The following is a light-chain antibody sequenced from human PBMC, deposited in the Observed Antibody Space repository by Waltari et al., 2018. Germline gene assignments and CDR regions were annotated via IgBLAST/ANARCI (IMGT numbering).Light chain of an antibody. CDR3: CSYAGSSTLV. Sequence: QSALTQPASVSGSPGQSITIPCTGTSSDVGSYNLVSWYQQHPGKAPKLMIYEVSKRPSGVSTRFSVSKSGNTASLTISGLQAEDEADYYCCSYAGSSTLVFGGGTKLTVL. V-gene: IGLV2-23*02. J-gene: IGLJ3*02. CDR2: EVS. CDR1: SSDVGSYNL.